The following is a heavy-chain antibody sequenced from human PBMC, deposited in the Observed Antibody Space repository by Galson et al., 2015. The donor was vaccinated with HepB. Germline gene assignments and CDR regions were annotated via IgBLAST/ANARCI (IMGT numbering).Heavy chain of an antibody. V-gene: IGHV7-4-1*02. Sequence: SVKVSCKAFGYTFTNYAINWVRQAPGQGLAWMGWINTNAGNPTYAQGFTGRFVSSLDTSVSTAYLQISSLKAEDTAVYYCARSLSLRIVGASFYWGQGTLVTVSS. CDR1: GYTFTNYA. CDR3: ARSLSLRIVGASFY. CDR2: INTNAGNP. D-gene: IGHD1-26*01. J-gene: IGHJ4*02.